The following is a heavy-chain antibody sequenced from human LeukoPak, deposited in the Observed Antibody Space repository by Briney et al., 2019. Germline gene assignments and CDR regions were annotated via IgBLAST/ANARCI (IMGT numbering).Heavy chain of an antibody. J-gene: IGHJ5*02. D-gene: IGHD2-15*01. V-gene: IGHV1-2*02. Sequence: ASVKVSCKASGYTFTGYYMHWVRQAPGQGLEWMGWINPNSGGTNYAQKFQGRVTMTRDTSISTAYMELSRLRSDDTAVYYCARDGYCSGGSCYSFPNWFDPWGQGTLVTVSS. CDR2: INPNSGGT. CDR1: GYTFTGYY. CDR3: ARDGYCSGGSCYSFPNWFDP.